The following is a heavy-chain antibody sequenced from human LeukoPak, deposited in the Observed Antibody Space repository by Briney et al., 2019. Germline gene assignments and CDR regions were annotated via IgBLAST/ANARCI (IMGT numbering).Heavy chain of an antibody. Sequence: SETLSLTCTVSGGSISSYYWSWIRQPPGKGLEWIGYIFHSGSTNYNPSLKSRVTISVDTSENQFSLKLSSVTAADTAVYYCARAGGDYYLTWGQGTLVTVSS. J-gene: IGHJ5*02. CDR1: GGSISSYY. D-gene: IGHD4-17*01. CDR2: IFHSGST. V-gene: IGHV4-59*01. CDR3: ARAGGDYYLT.